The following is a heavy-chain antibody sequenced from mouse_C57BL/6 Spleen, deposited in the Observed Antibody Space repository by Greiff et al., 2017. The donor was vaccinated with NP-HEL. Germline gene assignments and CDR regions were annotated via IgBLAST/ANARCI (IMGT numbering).Heavy chain of an antibody. D-gene: IGHD1-1*01. CDR3: ARTTL. J-gene: IGHJ2*01. Sequence: EVQLQESGGGLVKPGGSLKLSCAASGFTFSDYGMHWVRQAPEKGLEWVAYISSGSSTIYYADTVKGRFTISRDNAKNTLFLQMTSLRSEDTAMYYCARTTLWGQGTTLTVSS. CDR1: GFTFSDYG. V-gene: IGHV5-17*01. CDR2: ISSGSSTI.